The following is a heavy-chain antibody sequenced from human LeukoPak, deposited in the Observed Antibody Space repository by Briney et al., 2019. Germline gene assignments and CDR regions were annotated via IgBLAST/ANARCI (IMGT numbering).Heavy chain of an antibody. Sequence: TGGSLRLSCAASGFTFSSYDMHWVRQATGKGLEWVSAIGTAGDTYYPGSVKGRFTISRENAKNSLCLQMNSLRAGDTAVYYSARERRGWFDPWGQGTLVTVSS. CDR3: ARERRGWFDP. J-gene: IGHJ5*02. CDR2: IGTAGDT. V-gene: IGHV3-13*01. CDR1: GFTFSSYD.